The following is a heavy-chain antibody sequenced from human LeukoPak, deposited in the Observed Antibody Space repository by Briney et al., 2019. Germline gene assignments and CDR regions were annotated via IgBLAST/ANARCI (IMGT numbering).Heavy chain of an antibody. V-gene: IGHV1-18*01. CDR2: ISAYNGNT. CDR1: GYTFTSYG. Sequence: ASVKVSCKASGYTFTSYGISWVRQAPGQGLEWMGWISAYNGNTNYAQKLQGRVTMTTDTSTSTAYMELRSLRSDDTAVYYCARARWSGYGSGSYIYWGQGTLVTVSS. D-gene: IGHD3-10*01. J-gene: IGHJ4*02. CDR3: ARARWSGYGSGSYIY.